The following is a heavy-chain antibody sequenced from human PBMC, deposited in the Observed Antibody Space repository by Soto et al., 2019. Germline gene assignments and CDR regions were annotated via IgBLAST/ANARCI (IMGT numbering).Heavy chain of an antibody. Sequence: SETLSLTCTVSRTSLNSGTNYWNWVRQPPGKALEWIGYIYGSGNTKYNPSLKSRVTISQDTSKNQVSLKMSSVTAADTAVYYCARITMIVVVTSDAFDIWGQGTMVTVSS. J-gene: IGHJ3*02. V-gene: IGHV4-61*01. CDR1: RTSLNSGTNY. CDR3: ARITMIVVVTSDAFDI. D-gene: IGHD3-22*01. CDR2: IYGSGNT.